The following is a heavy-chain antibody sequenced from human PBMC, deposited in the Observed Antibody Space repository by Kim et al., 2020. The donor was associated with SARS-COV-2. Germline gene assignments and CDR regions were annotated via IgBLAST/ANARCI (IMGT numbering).Heavy chain of an antibody. V-gene: IGHV3-30*04. Sequence: GGSLRLSCAASGFTFSSYAMHWVRQAPGKGLEWVAVISYDGSNKYYADSVKGRFTISRDNSKNTLYLQMNSLRAEDTAVYYCARGAWRIAVAGTGLETWWGQGTLVTVSS. CDR1: GFTFSSYA. D-gene: IGHD6-19*01. CDR3: ARGAWRIAVAGTGLETW. CDR2: ISYDGSNK. J-gene: IGHJ4*02.